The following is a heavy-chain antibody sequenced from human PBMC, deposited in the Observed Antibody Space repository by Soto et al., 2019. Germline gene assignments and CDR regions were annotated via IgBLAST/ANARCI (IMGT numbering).Heavy chain of an antibody. CDR3: ARDLLSSSWFPGYGMDV. V-gene: IGHV3-33*01. CDR1: GFTFSSYG. D-gene: IGHD6-13*01. CDR2: IWYDGSNK. Sequence: GGSLRLSCAASGFTFSSYGMHWVRQAPGKGLAWVAVIWYDGSNKYYADSVKGRFTISRDNSKNTLYLQMNSLRAEDTAVYYCARDLLSSSWFPGYGMDVWGQGTTVTVSS. J-gene: IGHJ6*02.